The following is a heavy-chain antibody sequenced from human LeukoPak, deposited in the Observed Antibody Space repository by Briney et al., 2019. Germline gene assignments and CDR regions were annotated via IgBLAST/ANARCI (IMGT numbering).Heavy chain of an antibody. CDR3: AREAAAMDY. V-gene: IGHV4-59*01. J-gene: IGHJ4*02. Sequence: SETLSLTCTVSGGSISSYYWSWIRQPPGKGLEWIGYIYYSGSTNYNPSLKSRVTISVDTSKNQFSLKLSSVTAADTTVYYCAREAAAMDYWGQGTQVTVSS. D-gene: IGHD2-2*01. CDR2: IYYSGST. CDR1: GGSISSYY.